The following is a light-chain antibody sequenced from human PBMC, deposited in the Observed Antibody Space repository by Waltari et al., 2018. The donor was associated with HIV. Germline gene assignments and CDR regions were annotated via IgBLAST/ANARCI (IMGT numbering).Light chain of an antibody. J-gene: IGLJ2*01. Sequence: QPALTQPAAVSGSPGQSITISCTGTSSDVGGYNYVSWFLQRPGQAPKLMIYDVTHRPSGVSNRFAGARAANTAALTSSGLQVEDEGDYYCTSFRPTSAPVVFGGGTKLTVL. CDR3: TSFRPTSAPVV. CDR2: DVT. V-gene: IGLV2-14*01. CDR1: SSDVGGYNY.